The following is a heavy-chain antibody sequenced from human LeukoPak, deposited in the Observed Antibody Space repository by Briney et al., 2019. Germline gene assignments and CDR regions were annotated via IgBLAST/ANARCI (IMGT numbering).Heavy chain of an antibody. Sequence: ASVNVSCKASGYTFTSYGISWVRQAPGQGLEWMGWISAYNGNTNYAQKLQGRVTMTTDASTSTAYMELRSLRSDDTAVYYCARDPFGIAAAGTNWFDPWGQGTLVTVSS. J-gene: IGHJ5*02. V-gene: IGHV1-18*01. D-gene: IGHD6-13*01. CDR1: GYTFTSYG. CDR3: ARDPFGIAAAGTNWFDP. CDR2: ISAYNGNT.